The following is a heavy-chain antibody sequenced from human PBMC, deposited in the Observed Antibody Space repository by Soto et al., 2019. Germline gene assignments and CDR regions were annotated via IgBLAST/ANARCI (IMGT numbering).Heavy chain of an antibody. J-gene: IGHJ6*02. V-gene: IGHV4-31*03. CDR1: GGSISSGGYY. CDR3: AREGPGYYGMDV. Sequence: KSSETLSLTCTVSGGSISSGGYYWSWIRQHPGKGLEWIGYIYYSGSTYYNPSLKSRVTISVDTSKNQFSLKLSSVTAADTAVYYCAREGPGYYGMDVWGQGTTVTVSS. CDR2: IYYSGST.